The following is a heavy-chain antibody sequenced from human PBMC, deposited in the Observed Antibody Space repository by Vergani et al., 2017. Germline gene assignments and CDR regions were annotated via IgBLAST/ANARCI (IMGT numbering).Heavy chain of an antibody. D-gene: IGHD1-26*01. CDR2: IWYDGSNK. CDR3: ARDGGGATVYFDY. CDR1: GFTFSSYG. V-gene: IGHV3-33*01. J-gene: IGHJ4*02. Sequence: QVQLVESGGGVVQPGRSLRLSCAASGFTFSSYGMHWVRQAPGKGLEWVAVIWYDGSNKYYADSVKGRFTISRDNSKNTLYLQMNSLRAEDTAVYYCARDGGGATVYFDYWGQGTLVTVSS.